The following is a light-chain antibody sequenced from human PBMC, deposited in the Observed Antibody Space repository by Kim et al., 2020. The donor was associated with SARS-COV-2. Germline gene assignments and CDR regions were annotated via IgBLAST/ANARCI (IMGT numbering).Light chain of an antibody. V-gene: IGKV1-9*01. CDR2: GAS. CDR1: QAIGNY. Sequence: DIQLTQSPSFLSASVGDRVTITCRASQAIGNYLAWYQQDPGKAPKLLIYGASTLQTGVPSRFSGTGSRTEFTLTISNLQPEDFTTYSCLQYNVLPRTFGQGTKVDIK. J-gene: IGKJ1*01. CDR3: LQYNVLPRT.